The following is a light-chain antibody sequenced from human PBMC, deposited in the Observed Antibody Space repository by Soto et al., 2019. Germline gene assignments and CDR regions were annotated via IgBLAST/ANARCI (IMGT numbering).Light chain of an antibody. Sequence: EVVMTQSPATLSVSPGERATLSRRASQSVTSNYLPWYQQKPGQAPRLLIYDASNRATGIPARFSGSGSGTDFTLAISSLEPEDFAVYYCQQRSNWPPSITFGQGTRLEIK. CDR3: QQRSNWPPSIT. J-gene: IGKJ5*01. CDR1: QSVTSNY. V-gene: IGKV3-11*01. CDR2: DAS.